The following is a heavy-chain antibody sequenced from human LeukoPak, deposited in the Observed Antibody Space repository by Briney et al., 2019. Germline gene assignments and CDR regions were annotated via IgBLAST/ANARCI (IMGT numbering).Heavy chain of an antibody. Sequence: PGGSLRLSCAASGFTFSNNWMHWVRQAPGKGLVWVSSISSSSSYIYYADSVKGRFTISRDNAKNSLYLQMNSLRAEDTALYYCARVIRELRGYYFDYWGQGTLVTVSS. CDR3: ARVIRELRGYYFDY. CDR2: ISSSSSYI. CDR1: GFTFSNNW. J-gene: IGHJ4*02. V-gene: IGHV3-21*04. D-gene: IGHD1-26*01.